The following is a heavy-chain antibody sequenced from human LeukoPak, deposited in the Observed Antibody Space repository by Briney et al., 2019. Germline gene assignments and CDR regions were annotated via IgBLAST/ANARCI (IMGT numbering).Heavy chain of an antibody. D-gene: IGHD2-2*02. CDR1: GGSISSYY. V-gene: IGHV4-59*01. Sequence: SETLSLTCTVSGGSISSYYWSWIRQPPGKGLEWIGYIYYSGSTNYNPSLKSRVTISVDTSKNQFSLKLSSVTAADTAVYYCARGGCSSTSCYIDSVPYYYCGMDVWGQGTTVTVSS. CDR2: IYYSGST. CDR3: ARGGCSSTSCYIDSVPYYYCGMDV. J-gene: IGHJ6*02.